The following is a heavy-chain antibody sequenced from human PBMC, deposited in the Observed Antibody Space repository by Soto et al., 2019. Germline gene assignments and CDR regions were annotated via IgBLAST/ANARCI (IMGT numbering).Heavy chain of an antibody. J-gene: IGHJ4*02. CDR3: ARERGRGGNSEFDY. D-gene: IGHD4-4*01. CDR1: GFTFSTYG. V-gene: IGHV3-33*01. Sequence: QVQLVESGGGVVQPGRSLRLSCAASGFTFSTYGMHWVRQAPGKGLEWVAVIWYDGSNKYYPDSVKGRFTISRDNSKSTLYLQVNSLRAEDTAVYNCARERGRGGNSEFDYWGQGNLVTVSS. CDR2: IWYDGSNK.